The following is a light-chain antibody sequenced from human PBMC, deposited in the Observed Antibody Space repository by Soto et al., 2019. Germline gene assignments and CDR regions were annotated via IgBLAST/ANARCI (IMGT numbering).Light chain of an antibody. CDR3: SSYTSSSTLRV. V-gene: IGLV2-14*01. J-gene: IGLJ1*01. Sequence: QSALTQPASVSGSPGQSITISCTGNSSDVGGYKYVSWYQQHPGKAPKLMIYDVSNRPSGVSNRFSGSKSRNTASLTISGLQAEDEADYYCSSYTSSSTLRVFGTGTKLTVL. CDR2: DVS. CDR1: SSDVGGYKY.